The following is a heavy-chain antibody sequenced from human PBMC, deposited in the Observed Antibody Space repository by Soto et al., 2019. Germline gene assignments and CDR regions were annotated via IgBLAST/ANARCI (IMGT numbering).Heavy chain of an antibody. CDR2: MNPNSGNT. CDR1: GYTFTSYD. Sequence: ASVKVSCKASGYTFTSYDINWVRQATGQGLEWMGWMNPNSGNTGYAQKFQGRVTMTTNTSISTAYMELSSLRSEDTAVYYCARVRGSGWYLSDDYWGQGTLVTVSS. V-gene: IGHV1-8*01. CDR3: ARVRGSGWYLSDDY. J-gene: IGHJ4*02. D-gene: IGHD6-19*01.